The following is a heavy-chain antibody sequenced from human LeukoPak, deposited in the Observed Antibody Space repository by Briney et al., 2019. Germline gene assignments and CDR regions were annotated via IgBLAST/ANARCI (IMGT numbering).Heavy chain of an antibody. V-gene: IGHV1-2*02. CDR1: GYTFTGYY. J-gene: IGHJ4*02. Sequence: ASVKVSCKASGYTFTGYYMHWVRQAPGQGLEWMGWINPNSGGTNYAQKFQGRVTMTRDTSISTAYMELSRLRSDDTAVYYCARDSGAVVALYYFDYWGQGTLVTVSS. CDR2: INPNSGGT. CDR3: ARDSGAVVALYYFDY. D-gene: IGHD5-12*01.